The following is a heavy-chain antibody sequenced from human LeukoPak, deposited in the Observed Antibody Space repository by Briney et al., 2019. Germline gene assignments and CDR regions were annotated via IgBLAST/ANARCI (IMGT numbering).Heavy chain of an antibody. CDR2: ISSSSSYI. V-gene: IGHV3-21*01. CDR3: AREPPRDY. CDR1: GFTFGDYA. Sequence: GGSLRLSCTPSGFTFGDYAMSWVRQAPGKGLEWVSSISSSSSYIYYADSVKGRFTISRDNAKNSLYLQMNSLRAEDTAVYYCAREPPRDYWGQGTLVTVSS. J-gene: IGHJ4*02.